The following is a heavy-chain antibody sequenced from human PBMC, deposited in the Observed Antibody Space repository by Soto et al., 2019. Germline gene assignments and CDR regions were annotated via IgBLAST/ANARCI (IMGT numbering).Heavy chain of an antibody. CDR3: ARRYGSAIDY. CDR1: GGTISSWY. J-gene: IGHJ4*02. Sequence: QVQLQESGPGLVKPSETLSLTCTVSGGTISSWYWSWIRQPPGKGLEWIGYIYYSWRTNCNPSLKSRVTISVDTSTNQFSLKLSSVTAADTAVYYCARRYGSAIDYWGQGTLVTVSS. V-gene: IGHV4-59*08. D-gene: IGHD3-16*01. CDR2: IYYSWRT.